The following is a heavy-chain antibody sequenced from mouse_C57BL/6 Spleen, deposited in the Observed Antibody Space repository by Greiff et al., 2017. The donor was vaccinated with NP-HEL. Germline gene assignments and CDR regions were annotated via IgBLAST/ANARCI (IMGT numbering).Heavy chain of an antibody. Sequence: VQLQESGPELVKPGASVKISCKASGYAFSSSWMNWVKQRPGKGLEWIGRIYPGDGDTTYNGKFKGKATLTADKSSSTAYMQLSSLTSEDSAVYFYAREFYDYDDYWGQGTLVTVSA. V-gene: IGHV1-82*01. CDR1: GYAFSSSW. D-gene: IGHD2-4*01. J-gene: IGHJ3*01. CDR3: AREFYDYDDY. CDR2: IYPGDGDT.